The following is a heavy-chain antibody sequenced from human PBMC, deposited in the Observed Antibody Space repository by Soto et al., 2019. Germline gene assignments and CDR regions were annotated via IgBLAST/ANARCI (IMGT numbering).Heavy chain of an antibody. CDR3: ARDSGYDGIYYFDY. CDR1: GFTFSSYG. J-gene: IGHJ4*02. V-gene: IGHV3-33*01. Sequence: PGGSLRLSCAASGFTFSSYGMHWVRQAPGKGLEWVAVIWYDGSNKYYADSVKGRFTISRDNSKNTLYLQMNSLRAEDTAVYYCARDSGYDGIYYFDYWGQGTLVTVSS. D-gene: IGHD5-12*01. CDR2: IWYDGSNK.